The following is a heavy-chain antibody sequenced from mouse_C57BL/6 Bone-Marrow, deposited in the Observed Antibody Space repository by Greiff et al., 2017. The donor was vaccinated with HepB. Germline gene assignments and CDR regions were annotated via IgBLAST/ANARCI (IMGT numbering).Heavy chain of an antibody. V-gene: IGHV5-9-1*02. D-gene: IGHD5-2*01. Sequence: EVQGVESGEGLVKPGGSLKLSCAASGFTFSSYAMSWVRQTPEKRLEWVAYISSGGDYIYYADTVKGRFTISRDNARNTLYLQMSSLKSEDTAMYYCTRWGNIPFAYWGQGTLVTVSA. CDR1: GFTFSSYA. J-gene: IGHJ3*01. CDR3: TRWGNIPFAY. CDR2: ISSGGDYI.